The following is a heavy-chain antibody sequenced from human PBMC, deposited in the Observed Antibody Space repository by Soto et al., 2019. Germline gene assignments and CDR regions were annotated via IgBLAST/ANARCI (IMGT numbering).Heavy chain of an antibody. V-gene: IGHV3-30*18. D-gene: IGHD2-15*01. CDR1: GFTFSSYG. J-gene: IGHJ4*02. Sequence: QVQLVESGGDVVQPGRSLRLSCAASGFTFSSYGMHWVRQAPGKGLEWVAVISYDGRNQYYADSAKGRFTISRDNSKNTLYLQMNSLTPEDTAVYYCAKEGQMKVSTTLDHWGQGTLVTVSS. CDR3: AKEGQMKVSTTLDH. CDR2: ISYDGRNQ.